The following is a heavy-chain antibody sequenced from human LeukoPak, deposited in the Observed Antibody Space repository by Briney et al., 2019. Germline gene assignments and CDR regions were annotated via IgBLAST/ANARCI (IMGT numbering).Heavy chain of an antibody. D-gene: IGHD5-12*01. CDR1: GYTFTSYG. V-gene: IGHV7-4-1*02. CDR3: ARALPAGDSGYDY. CDR2: INTNTGNP. Sequence: APVKVSCKASGYTFTSYGISWVRQAPGQGLEWMGWINTNTGNPTYAQGFTGRFVFSLDTSVSTAYLQISSLKAEDTAVYYCARALPAGDSGYDYWGQGTLVTVSS. J-gene: IGHJ4*02.